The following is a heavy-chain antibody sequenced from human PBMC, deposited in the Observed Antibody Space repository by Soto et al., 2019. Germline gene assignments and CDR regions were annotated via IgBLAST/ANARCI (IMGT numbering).Heavy chain of an antibody. Sequence: SVKVSCKASGGTFSSYAVSWVRQAPGQGLEWMGGIIPIFGTANYAQKFQGRVTITADESTSTAYMELSSLRSEDTAVYYCARVNYDFWSGYYQNWFDPWGQGTLVTVSS. CDR3: ARVNYDFWSGYYQNWFDP. J-gene: IGHJ5*02. CDR2: IIPIFGTA. CDR1: GGTFSSYA. D-gene: IGHD3-3*01. V-gene: IGHV1-69*13.